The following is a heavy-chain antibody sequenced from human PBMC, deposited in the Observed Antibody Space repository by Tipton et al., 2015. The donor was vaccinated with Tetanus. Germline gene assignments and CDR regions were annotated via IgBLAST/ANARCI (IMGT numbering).Heavy chain of an antibody. CDR3: ASSYCSGGSCYLSWFDP. V-gene: IGHV4-30-4*01. Sequence: TLSLTCTVSGGSISSGDYYWSWIRQPPGKGLEWIGYIYYSGSTYYNPSLKSRVTISVDTSKNQFSLKLSSVTAADTAVYYCASSYCSGGSCYLSWFDPWGQGTLVTVSS. J-gene: IGHJ5*02. CDR2: IYYSGST. D-gene: IGHD2-15*01. CDR1: GGSISSGDYY.